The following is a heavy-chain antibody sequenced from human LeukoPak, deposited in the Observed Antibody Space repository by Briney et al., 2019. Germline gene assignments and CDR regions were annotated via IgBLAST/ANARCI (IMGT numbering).Heavy chain of an antibody. D-gene: IGHD3-16*02. CDR2: IYYSVSA. V-gene: IGHV4-59*11. CDR1: RGSLSSHY. CDR3: TRHDAVPVIGHGMGV. J-gene: IGHJ6*02. Sequence: SETLSLTCTVSRGSLSSHYCSGIRQPPGEGLYWGGYIYYSVSANYNPAPKSRVAISIATSKNQFSLKLSSVTAADRAVYYCTRHDAVPVIGHGMGVWGQGTTVTVSS.